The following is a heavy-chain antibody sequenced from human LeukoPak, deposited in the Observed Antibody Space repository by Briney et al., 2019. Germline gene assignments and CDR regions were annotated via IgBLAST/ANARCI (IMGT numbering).Heavy chain of an antibody. V-gene: IGHV4-39*07. CDR2: IYYSGGT. J-gene: IGHJ3*02. Sequence: PSETLSLTCTVSGGSVTNSNYYWGWIRQPPGTGLEWIGTIYYSGGTYYNPSLKSRVTMSVDTSKNLFSLRLYSVTAADTAVYFCARSLDSTKWYVGPECAFDIWGQGTLVTVSS. CDR3: ARSLDSTKWYVGPECAFDI. D-gene: IGHD6-13*01. CDR1: GGSVTNSNYY.